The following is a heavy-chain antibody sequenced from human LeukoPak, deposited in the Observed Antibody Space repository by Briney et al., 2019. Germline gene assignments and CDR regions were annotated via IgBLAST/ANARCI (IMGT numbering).Heavy chain of an antibody. J-gene: IGHJ4*02. V-gene: IGHV4-59*12. CDR1: GGSISSYY. D-gene: IGHD3-3*01. CDR3: ARDPTDFWSGSYYFDY. CDR2: ISDIGSI. Sequence: SETLSLTCTVSGGSISSYYWSWIRQPPGKGLEWIAYISDIGSINYNPSLKSRVTMSVDTSKNQFSLKLSSVTAADTAVYYCARDPTDFWSGSYYFDYWGQGTLVTVSS.